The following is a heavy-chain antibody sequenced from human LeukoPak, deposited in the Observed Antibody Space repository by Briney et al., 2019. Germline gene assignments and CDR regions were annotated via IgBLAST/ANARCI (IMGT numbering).Heavy chain of an antibody. J-gene: IGHJ4*02. CDR3: ARGHDYDSSGYYFYFDY. CDR2: IYSGGST. V-gene: IGHV3-66*01. CDR1: GFTVSSNY. D-gene: IGHD3-22*01. Sequence: GGSLRLSCAASGFTVSSNYMSWVRQAPGKGLEWVSVIYSGGSTYYADSVKGRFTISRDNSKNTLYLQMNSLRAEDTAVYYCARGHDYDSSGYYFYFDYWGQGTLVTVSS.